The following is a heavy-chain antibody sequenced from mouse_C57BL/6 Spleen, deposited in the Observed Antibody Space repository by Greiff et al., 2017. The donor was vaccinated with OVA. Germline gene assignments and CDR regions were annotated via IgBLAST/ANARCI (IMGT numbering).Heavy chain of an antibody. CDR2: ISDGGSYT. CDR3: ALTGDAY. V-gene: IGHV5-4*01. Sequence: EVQLQQSGGGLVKPGGSLKLSCAASGFTFSSYAMSWVRQTPVKRLEWVATISDGGSYTYYPDNVKGRFTISRDNAKNNLYLQMSHLKSEDTAMYYCALTGDAYWGQGTLVTVSA. J-gene: IGHJ3*01. CDR1: GFTFSSYA. D-gene: IGHD4-1*01.